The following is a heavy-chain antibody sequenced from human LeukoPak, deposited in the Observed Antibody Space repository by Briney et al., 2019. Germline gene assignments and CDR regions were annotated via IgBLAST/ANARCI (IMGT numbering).Heavy chain of an antibody. J-gene: IGHJ5*02. CDR2: INAGNGNT. Sequence: ASVKVSCTASGYTFTSYAMHWVRQAPGQRLEWMGWINAGNGNTEYSQKFQGRVTITRDTSASTAYMELSSLRSEDTAVYYCARESSGWYLTWGQGTLVTVSS. CDR3: ARESSGWYLT. V-gene: IGHV1-3*01. CDR1: GYTFTSYA. D-gene: IGHD6-19*01.